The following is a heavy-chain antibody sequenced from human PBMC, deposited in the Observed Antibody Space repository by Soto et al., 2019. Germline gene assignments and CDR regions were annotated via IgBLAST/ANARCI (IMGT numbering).Heavy chain of an antibody. J-gene: IGHJ6*02. V-gene: IGHV1-58*01. D-gene: IGHD6-19*01. Sequence: ASVKVSCKASGFTFTSSAVQWVRQARGQRLEWIGWIVVGSGNTNYAQKFQERVTITRDMSTSTAYMELSSLRSEDTDVYYCEADGYSSGSYYYYGMDVWGQGTTVTVSS. CDR1: GFTFTSSA. CDR3: EADGYSSGSYYYYGMDV. CDR2: IVVGSGNT.